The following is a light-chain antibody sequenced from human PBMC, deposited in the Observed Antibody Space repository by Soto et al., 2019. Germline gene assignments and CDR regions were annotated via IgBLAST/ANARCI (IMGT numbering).Light chain of an antibody. CDR3: QQYNSYPYT. Sequence: DIQMTQSPSTLSASVRDRVTITCRATQSISSSSALYQRKPGKAPKLLICQASSVENWVPSRFSGSGTGTEFSLTIRSLQPEDFAAYYCQQYNSYPYTFSQGTKLEI. J-gene: IGKJ2*01. V-gene: IGKV1-5*03. CDR1: QSISSS. CDR2: QAS.